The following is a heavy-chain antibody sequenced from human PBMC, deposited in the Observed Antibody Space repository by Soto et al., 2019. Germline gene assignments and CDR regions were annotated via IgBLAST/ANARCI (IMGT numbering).Heavy chain of an antibody. V-gene: IGHV4-59*01. Sequence: SETLSLTCTVSGGSISSYYWSWIRQPRGKGLEWIGYIYYSGSTNYNPSLKSRVTISVDTSKNQFSLKLSSVTAADTAVYYCARGIHLEWLLPSLNWFDPWGQGTLVTVSS. J-gene: IGHJ5*02. CDR1: GGSISSYY. D-gene: IGHD3-3*01. CDR3: ARGIHLEWLLPSLNWFDP. CDR2: IYYSGST.